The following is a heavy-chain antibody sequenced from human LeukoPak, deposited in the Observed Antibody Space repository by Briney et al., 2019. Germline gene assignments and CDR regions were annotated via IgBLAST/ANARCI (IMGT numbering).Heavy chain of an antibody. CDR1: GGSISSGGYY. J-gene: IGHJ3*02. D-gene: IGHD3-10*01. V-gene: IGHV4-30-2*01. CDR2: IYHSGST. Sequence: SQTLSLTCTVSGGSISSGGYYWSWIRQPPGKGLEWIGYIYHSGSTYYNPSLKSRVTISVDRSKNQFSLKLSSVTAADTAVYHCARGVTMVRGAFDIWGQGTAVTVSS. CDR3: ARGVTMVRGAFDI.